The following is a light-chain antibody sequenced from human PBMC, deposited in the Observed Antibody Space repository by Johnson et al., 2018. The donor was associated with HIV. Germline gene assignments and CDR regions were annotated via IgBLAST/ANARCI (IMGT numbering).Light chain of an antibody. Sequence: QSVLTQPPSVSAAPGQRVTISCSGSSSNIGNNYVSWYQQLPGTAPKLLIYETNKRPSEIPDRFSASKSGTSATLGITGLQTGAEADYYCGAWDSTLSGGLYVFGTGTKVTVL. J-gene: IGLJ1*01. CDR3: GAWDSTLSGGLYV. V-gene: IGLV1-51*01. CDR1: SSNIGNNY. CDR2: ETN.